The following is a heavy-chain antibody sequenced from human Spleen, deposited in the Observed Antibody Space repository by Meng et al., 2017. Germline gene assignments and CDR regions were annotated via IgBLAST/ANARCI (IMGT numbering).Heavy chain of an antibody. J-gene: IGHJ6*02. D-gene: IGHD1-26*01. CDR1: GFTVSSNY. CDR3: ARLVHSGSYYGDYHYGIDV. V-gene: IGHV3-66*04. Sequence: GESLMISCASSGFTVSSNYLSLVRQAPGKGLEWGSVSYSGGSTYYADSVKGRFTISRDNSKNTLYLQMNSLRAEDPAVYYCARLVHSGSYYGDYHYGIDVWGQGTTVTVSS. CDR2: SYSGGST.